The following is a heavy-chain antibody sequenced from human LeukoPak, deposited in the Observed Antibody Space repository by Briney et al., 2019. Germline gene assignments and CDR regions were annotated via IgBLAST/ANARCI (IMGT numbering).Heavy chain of an antibody. V-gene: IGHV3-23*01. CDR3: AKSRSVGIAAGTVRVGFYFDY. Sequence: GGSLRLSCAASGFTFSSYAMSWVRQAPGKGLEWVSAISGSGGSTYYADSVKGRFTISRDNSKNTLYLQMNSLRAEDTAVYYCAKSRSVGIAAGTVRVGFYFDYWGQGTLVTVSS. CDR2: ISGSGGST. J-gene: IGHJ4*02. CDR1: GFTFSSYA. D-gene: IGHD6-13*01.